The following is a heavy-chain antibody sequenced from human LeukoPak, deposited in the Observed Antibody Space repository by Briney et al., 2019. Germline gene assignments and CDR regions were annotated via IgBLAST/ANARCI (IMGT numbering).Heavy chain of an antibody. CDR2: IYYSGST. CDR3: ASGEPQLYYYYGMDV. Sequence: SSETLSLTCTVSGGFISSYYWSWIRQPPGKGLEWIGYIYYSGSTNYNPSLKSRVTISVDTSKNQFSLKPSSVTAADTAVYYCASGEPQLYYYYGMDVWGQGTTVTVSS. J-gene: IGHJ6*02. CDR1: GGFISSYY. D-gene: IGHD1-26*01. V-gene: IGHV4-59*12.